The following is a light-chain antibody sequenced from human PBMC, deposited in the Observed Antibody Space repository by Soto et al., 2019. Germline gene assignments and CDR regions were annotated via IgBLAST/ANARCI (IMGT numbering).Light chain of an antibody. V-gene: IGKV3-15*01. CDR3: RHYNNWPPET. CDR2: DAS. Sequence: EIVLTQSPGTPSLSPGGGHTLPCSASQSVSSRLAWYQQKRGQAPRLLIYDASTRATGIPARFSGSGSGTEFNLTISSLQSEDFAIYYCRHYNNWPPETFGQGTKVDIK. CDR1: QSVSSR. J-gene: IGKJ1*01.